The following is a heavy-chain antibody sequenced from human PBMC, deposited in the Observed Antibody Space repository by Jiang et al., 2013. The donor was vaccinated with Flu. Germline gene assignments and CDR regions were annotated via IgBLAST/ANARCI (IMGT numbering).Heavy chain of an antibody. V-gene: IGHV6-1*01. Sequence: QTLSLTCAISGDSVSGNGAAWNWIRQSPSRGLEWLARTYYTSKWYNDYAVSLRSRITIIPDTSKNQFSLQLHSVTPEDTAVYYCARGNRRIQSQSFDLWGRGTLVTVSS. J-gene: IGHJ2*01. CDR1: GDSVSGNGAA. D-gene: IGHD2/OR15-2a*01. CDR2: TYYTSKWYN. CDR3: ARGNRRIQSQSFDL.